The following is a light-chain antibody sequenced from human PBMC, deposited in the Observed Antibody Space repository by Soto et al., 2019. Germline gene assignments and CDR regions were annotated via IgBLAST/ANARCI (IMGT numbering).Light chain of an antibody. CDR1: SSDVGSYKL. J-gene: IGLJ1*01. Sequence: QSALTQPASVSGSPGQSITISCTGTSSDVGSYKLVSWYQQHPGKAPKLMIYEGSKRPSGVSNRFSGSKSGNTASLTISGLQAEDEADYYCCSYAGSSTVFGTGTKLTVL. V-gene: IGLV2-23*01. CDR2: EGS. CDR3: CSYAGSSTV.